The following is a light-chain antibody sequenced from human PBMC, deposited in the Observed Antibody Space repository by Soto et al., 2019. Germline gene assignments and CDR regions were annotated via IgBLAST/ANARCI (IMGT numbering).Light chain of an antibody. CDR2: EVS. CDR1: STDVGSYDL. J-gene: IGLJ2*01. Sequence: QSALTQAASVSGSPGQSITISCTGTSTDVGSYDLVSWYQQEPGKAPKLMIYEVSKRPSGVSNRFSGSKSGNTASLTISGLQAEDEADYYCCSYAGSSTYAVFGGGTQLTVL. CDR3: CSYAGSSTYAV. V-gene: IGLV2-23*02.